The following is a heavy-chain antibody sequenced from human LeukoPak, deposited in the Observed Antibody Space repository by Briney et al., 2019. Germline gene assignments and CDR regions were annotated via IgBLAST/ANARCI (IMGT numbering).Heavy chain of an antibody. V-gene: IGHV3-7*01. CDR1: GFTFSSYW. Sequence: GGSLRLSCAASGFTFSSYWMSWVRQAPGKGLEWVANIKQDGSEKYYVDSVKGRFTISRDNAKNSLYLQMNSLRAEDTAVYYCARDEDYYDSGPHLFDYWGQGTLVTVSS. D-gene: IGHD3-22*01. CDR2: IKQDGSEK. J-gene: IGHJ4*02. CDR3: ARDEDYYDSGPHLFDY.